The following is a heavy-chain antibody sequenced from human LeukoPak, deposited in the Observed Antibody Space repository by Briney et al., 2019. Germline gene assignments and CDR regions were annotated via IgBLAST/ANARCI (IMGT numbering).Heavy chain of an antibody. Sequence: GGSLRLSCAASGFTFSSYSMNRVRQAPGKGLEWVSSISSSSRYIYYADSVKGRFTISRDNAKNSLYLQMNSLRAEDTAVYYCARSRGSGWLFDYWGQGTLVTVSS. J-gene: IGHJ4*02. D-gene: IGHD6-19*01. CDR2: ISSSSRYI. V-gene: IGHV3-21*01. CDR1: GFTFSSYS. CDR3: ARSRGSGWLFDY.